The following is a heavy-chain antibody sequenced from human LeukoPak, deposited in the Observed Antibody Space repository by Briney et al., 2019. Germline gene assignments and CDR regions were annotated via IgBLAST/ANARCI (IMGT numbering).Heavy chain of an antibody. Sequence: GGSLRLSCAASGFTFSSYAMSWVRQAPGKGLECFSVISGSGGSTNYADSVKGRFTVSRDNSTNTLYLQMNRLRAEDTAVYHCAKDFDSSAYYSVADYWGQGTLVTVSS. CDR2: ISGSGGST. CDR1: GFTFSSYA. J-gene: IGHJ4*02. CDR3: AKDFDSSAYYSVADY. V-gene: IGHV3-23*01. D-gene: IGHD3-22*01.